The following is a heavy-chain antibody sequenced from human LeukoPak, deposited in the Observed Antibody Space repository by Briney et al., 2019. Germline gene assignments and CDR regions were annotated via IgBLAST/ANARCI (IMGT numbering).Heavy chain of an antibody. CDR1: GGSISSYY. CDR2: IYYSGST. J-gene: IGHJ5*02. D-gene: IGHD2-2*01. V-gene: IGHV4-59*01. Sequence: PSETLSLTRTVSGGSISSYYWSWIRQPPGKGLEWIGYIYYSGSTNYNPSLKSRVTISVDTSKNQFSLKLSSVTAADTAVYYCARGIVVVPAAIPYWFDPWGQGTLVTVPS. CDR3: ARGIVVVPAAIPYWFDP.